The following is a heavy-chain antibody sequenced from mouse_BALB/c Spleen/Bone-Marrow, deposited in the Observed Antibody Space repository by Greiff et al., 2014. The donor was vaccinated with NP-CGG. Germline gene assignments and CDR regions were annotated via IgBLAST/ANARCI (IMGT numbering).Heavy chain of an antibody. V-gene: IGHV1S22*01. CDR1: GCTFTSYW. CDR3: TRGFAY. Sequence: LQQSGSELVRPGASVKLSCKASGCTFTSYWMHWVKQRHGQGLEWIGNIYPGSGSTNYDEKFKSKGTLTVDTSSSTAYMHLSSLTSEDSAVYYCTRGFAYWGQGTLVTVSA. J-gene: IGHJ3*01. CDR2: IYPGSGST.